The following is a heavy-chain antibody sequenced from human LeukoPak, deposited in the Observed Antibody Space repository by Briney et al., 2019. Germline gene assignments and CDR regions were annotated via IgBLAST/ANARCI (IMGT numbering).Heavy chain of an antibody. CDR2: IYYTGST. D-gene: IGHD2-2*01. CDR1: GDSISSYY. Sequence: SETLSLTCTVSGDSISSYYWSWIRQPPGKGLEWIGYIYYTGSTNYNPSLKSQVTISVDTSKNQFSLKLSSVTAADTAVYYCARDRCGRTSCYPGAFDIWGQGAMVTVSS. V-gene: IGHV4-59*01. J-gene: IGHJ3*02. CDR3: ARDRCGRTSCYPGAFDI.